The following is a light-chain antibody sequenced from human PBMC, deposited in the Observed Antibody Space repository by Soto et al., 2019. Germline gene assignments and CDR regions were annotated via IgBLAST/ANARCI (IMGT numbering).Light chain of an antibody. V-gene: IGKV3-20*01. CDR1: QSVSSSY. CDR3: QSGRT. Sequence: EIVLTQSPGTLSLSPGERATPSCRASQSVSSSYLAWYQQKPGQAPRLLIYGASTRATGIPARFSGSGSGTEFTLTISSLQSEDFAVYYCQSGRTFGQGTKVDIK. CDR2: GAS. J-gene: IGKJ1*01.